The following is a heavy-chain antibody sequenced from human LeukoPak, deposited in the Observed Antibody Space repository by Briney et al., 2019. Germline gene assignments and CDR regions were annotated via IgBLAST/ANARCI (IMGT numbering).Heavy chain of an antibody. V-gene: IGHV4-59*11. J-gene: IGHJ4*02. CDR1: GGSISSHY. CDR3: ARGSTVVTFDS. D-gene: IGHD4-23*01. Sequence: SETLSLTCTVSGGSISSHYWSWIRQPPGKGLEWIGYIYYSGNTKYNPSLKSRVTISVATSKNQFSLKLSSVTAADTAVYYCARGSTVVTFDSWGQGTLVTVSS. CDR2: IYYSGNT.